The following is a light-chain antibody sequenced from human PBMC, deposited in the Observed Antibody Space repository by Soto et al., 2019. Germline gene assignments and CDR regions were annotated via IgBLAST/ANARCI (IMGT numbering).Light chain of an antibody. CDR1: QTISND. CDR2: GAS. J-gene: IGKJ4*01. CDR3: QQNNKWPPVT. Sequence: EVVMTQSPATVSVSPGEGVTLSCRASQTISNDLAWYQQKPGQAPRLLIYGASTRATGVPARFSGGGSGTEFALTISRLQTEDFAFYYCQQNNKWPPVTFGGGTKVEMK. V-gene: IGKV3-15*01.